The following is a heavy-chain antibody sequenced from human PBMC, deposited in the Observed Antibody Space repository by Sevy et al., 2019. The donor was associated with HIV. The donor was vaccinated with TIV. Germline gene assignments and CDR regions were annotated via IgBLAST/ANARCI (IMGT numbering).Heavy chain of an antibody. J-gene: IGHJ4*02. CDR3: ARLVSCGGDCYYLDS. CDR2: ISHDERYK. CDR1: GFSFSDYD. V-gene: IGHV3-30*01. Sequence: GGSLRLSCAASGFSFSDYDMHWVRQAPGKGLDWVAVISHDERYKNYAESVKVRFTISRDNFKNTLFLQTDSLRPEDTAVYFCARLVSCGGDCYYLDSWGQGALVTVSS. D-gene: IGHD2-21*02.